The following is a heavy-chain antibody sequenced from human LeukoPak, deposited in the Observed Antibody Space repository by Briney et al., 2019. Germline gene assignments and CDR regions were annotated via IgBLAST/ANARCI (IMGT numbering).Heavy chain of an antibody. CDR2: ISGSGDKT. J-gene: IGHJ4*02. Sequence: GGSLRLSCAASGFMFSSYAMSWVRHAPGKGLEWVSSISGSGDKTYYADTVRGRFTISRDSGKNSLYLQMNSLRAEDTAVYYCARDSQWAFDYWGQGTLVTVSS. CDR1: GFMFSSYA. D-gene: IGHD1-26*01. CDR3: ARDSQWAFDY. V-gene: IGHV3-23*01.